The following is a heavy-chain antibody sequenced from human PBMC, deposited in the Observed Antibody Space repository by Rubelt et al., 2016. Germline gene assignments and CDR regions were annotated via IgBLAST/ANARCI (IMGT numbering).Heavy chain of an antibody. J-gene: IGHJ4*02. Sequence: AGRSLRLSCAASGFTFSSYGMHWVRQAPGKGLEWVAVISYDGSNKYYADSVKGRFTISRDNSKNTLDLQMNSLRAEDTAVYSCAKGVNSGSYNYFDSWGQGILVTVSS. CDR3: AKGVNSGSYNYFDS. CDR2: ISYDGSNK. V-gene: IGHV3-30*18. D-gene: IGHD1-26*01. CDR1: GFTFSSYG.